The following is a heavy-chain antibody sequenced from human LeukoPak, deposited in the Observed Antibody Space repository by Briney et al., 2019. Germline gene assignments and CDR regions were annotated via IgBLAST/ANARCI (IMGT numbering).Heavy chain of an antibody. V-gene: IGHV4-61*02. Sequence: PSQTLSLTCTVSGGSISSNTYFWSWIRQPAGKGLEWIGRFSITGTTNYNPSLKSRVTISVDTSKNQFSLKLSSVTAADTAVYYCVYYYGSGSVEYWGQGTLVTVSS. D-gene: IGHD3-10*01. J-gene: IGHJ4*02. CDR3: VYYYGSGSVEY. CDR2: FSITGTT. CDR1: GGSISSNTYF.